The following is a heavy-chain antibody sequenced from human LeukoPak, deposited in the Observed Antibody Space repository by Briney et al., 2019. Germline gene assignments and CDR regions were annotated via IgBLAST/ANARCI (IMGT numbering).Heavy chain of an antibody. J-gene: IGHJ3*02. Sequence: SETLSLTCTVSGGSISNYYWTWIRQPPGKGLEWIGFISYSGNTNYNPSLKSRVTISLDTSKDQFSLKLISVTAADTAVYYCARAPGVITFGGVIAPDAFDIWGQGTMVTVSS. CDR3: ARAPGVITFGGVIAPDAFDI. V-gene: IGHV4-59*01. CDR1: GGSISNYY. CDR2: ISYSGNT. D-gene: IGHD3-16*02.